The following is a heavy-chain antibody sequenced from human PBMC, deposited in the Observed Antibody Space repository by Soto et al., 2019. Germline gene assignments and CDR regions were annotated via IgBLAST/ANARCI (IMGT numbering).Heavy chain of an antibody. V-gene: IGHV3-7*05. J-gene: IGHJ4*02. CDR3: AGGSGWIADS. Sequence: EVQLVELGGGLVQPGGSLRLSCAASGFTFSPYWMSWVRQAPGKGLEWVAIIQDDGGDEHYLEAVRGRFTIYIDNAKKSLYLAMDTLRVEDTAVYYCAGGSGWIADSWGQGTLVTVSS. CDR2: IQDDGGDE. CDR1: GFTFSPYW. D-gene: IGHD6-19*01.